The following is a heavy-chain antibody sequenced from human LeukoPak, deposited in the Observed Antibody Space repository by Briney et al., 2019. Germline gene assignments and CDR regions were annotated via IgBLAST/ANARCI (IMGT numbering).Heavy chain of an antibody. D-gene: IGHD3-10*01. V-gene: IGHV3-21*01. CDR2: VSPSSSYI. CDR1: GLTFSSYS. Sequence: GGSLKLSCAVSGLTFSSYSMNWVRQAPGKGLEWVASVSPSSSYIYYADSVKGRFTISRDNAKNSLYLQMHSLRDEDTAVYYCARAPPRYGSGSFHFDLWGQGTLVTVSS. J-gene: IGHJ4*02. CDR3: ARAPPRYGSGSFHFDL.